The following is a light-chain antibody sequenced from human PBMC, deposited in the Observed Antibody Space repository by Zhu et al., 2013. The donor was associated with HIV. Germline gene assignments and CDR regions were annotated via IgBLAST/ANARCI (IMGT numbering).Light chain of an antibody. CDR3: SSYAGSSVV. V-gene: IGLV2-8*01. CDR1: RNDIGGSHF. J-gene: IGLJ2*01. Sequence: QSALTQPPSASGSPGQSVTISCTGTRNDIGGSHFVSWYQHLPGKAPKLLIYEVTKRPSGVPNRFSGSKSGYTASLTVSGLQADDEADYYCSSYAGSSVVFGEGTKLTVL. CDR2: EVT.